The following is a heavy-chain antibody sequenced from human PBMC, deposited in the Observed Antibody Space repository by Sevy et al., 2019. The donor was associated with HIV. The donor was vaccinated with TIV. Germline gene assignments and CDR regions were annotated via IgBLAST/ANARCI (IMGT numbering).Heavy chain of an antibody. CDR2: IYYSGST. D-gene: IGHD3-10*01. J-gene: IGHJ4*02. CDR3: ARENYYGSGSYYY. CDR1: GGSISSGDYY. Sequence: SETLSLTCTVSGGSISSGDYYWSWIRQPPGKGLEWIGYIYYSGSTYYNPSLKSRVTISVDTSKNQFSLKLSSVTAADTAVYYCARENYYGSGSYYYWGQGTLVTVSS. V-gene: IGHV4-30-4*01.